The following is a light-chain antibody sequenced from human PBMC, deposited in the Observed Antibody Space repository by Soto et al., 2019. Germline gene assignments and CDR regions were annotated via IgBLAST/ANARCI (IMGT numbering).Light chain of an antibody. J-gene: IGKJ1*01. CDR1: QSVSSTY. Sequence: NVLTQSPGTLSLTTGERATLSCRAIQSVSSTYLAWYQQKPGQAPRLLMYGASSRATGIPDRFSGSGSGTDFTLTISRLEPEDFAVYYCQQYAGSPTWTFGQGTKVDI. CDR3: QQYAGSPTWT. V-gene: IGKV3-20*01. CDR2: GAS.